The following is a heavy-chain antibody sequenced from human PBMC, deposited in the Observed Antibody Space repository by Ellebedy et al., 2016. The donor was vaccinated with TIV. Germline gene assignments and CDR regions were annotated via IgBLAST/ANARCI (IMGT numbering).Heavy chain of an antibody. V-gene: IGHV1-3*04. CDR2: INTDTGNT. CDR3: AKDRGGTGDFDY. D-gene: IGHD3-16*01. Sequence: AASVKVSCKASGYTFALYTMHWVRQAPGQRLEWLGWINTDTGNTEYSQHFQSRVTFTTDTAASTVYMSLSSLGSEDTAVYYCAKDRGGTGDFDYWGQGTLVTVSS. J-gene: IGHJ4*02. CDR1: GYTFALYT.